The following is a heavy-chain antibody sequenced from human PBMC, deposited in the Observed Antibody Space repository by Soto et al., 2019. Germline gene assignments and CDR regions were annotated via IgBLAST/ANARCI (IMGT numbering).Heavy chain of an antibody. V-gene: IGHV1-69*12. CDR2: IIPIFGTA. J-gene: IGHJ3*02. D-gene: IGHD5-18*01. CDR1: GGTFSSYA. CDR3: ARDRTAMGIEDDAFDI. Sequence: QVQLVQSGAEVKKPGSSVKVSCKASGGTFSSYAISWVRQAPGQGLEWMGGIIPIFGTANYAQKFQGRVTITEDESTSTASMELSSLRSEDTAVYYCARDRTAMGIEDDAFDIWGQGTMVTVSS.